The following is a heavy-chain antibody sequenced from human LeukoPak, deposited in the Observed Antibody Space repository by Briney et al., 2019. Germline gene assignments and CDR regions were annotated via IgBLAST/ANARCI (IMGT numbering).Heavy chain of an antibody. CDR1: GYTFTSYA. Sequence: GSSVKVSCKASGYTFTSYAMHWVRQAPGQRLEWMGWINAGNGNTKYSQEFQGRVTITRDTSASTAYMELSSLRSEDMAVYYCARAYSGSYFPYYFDYWGQGTLVTVSS. CDR3: ARAYSGSYFPYYFDY. CDR2: INAGNGNT. V-gene: IGHV1-3*03. D-gene: IGHD1-26*01. J-gene: IGHJ4*02.